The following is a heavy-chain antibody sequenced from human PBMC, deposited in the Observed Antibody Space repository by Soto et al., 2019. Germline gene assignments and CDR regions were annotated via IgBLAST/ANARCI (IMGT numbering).Heavy chain of an antibody. V-gene: IGHV1-46*01. CDR3: ARRGMSKIGFDT. D-gene: IGHD3-10*01. J-gene: IGHJ3*02. CDR1: GYIFSNYY. Sequence: QVQLVQSGAEVKKPGTSVKVSCKASGYIFSNYYMHWVRQAPGQGLEWMGVFNPSGDATHYAQSFQGRVSVTRDTSTSTVYMELSTLTSEDTAVYCCARRGMSKIGFDTWGQGTMVTVSS. CDR2: FNPSGDAT.